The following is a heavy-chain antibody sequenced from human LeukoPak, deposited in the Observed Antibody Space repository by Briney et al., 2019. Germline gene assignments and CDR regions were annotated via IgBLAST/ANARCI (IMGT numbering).Heavy chain of an antibody. D-gene: IGHD2-2*01. J-gene: IGHJ6*02. CDR1: GGTFSSYA. CDR3: ARRESVVPAARHYYYGMDV. Sequence: GASVKVSCKASGGTFSSYAISWVRQAPGQGLEWMGGLIPIFGTANYAQKFQGRVTITADESTSTAYMELSSLRSEDTAVYYCARRESVVPAARHYYYGMDVWGQGTTVTVSS. CDR2: LIPIFGTA. V-gene: IGHV1-69*13.